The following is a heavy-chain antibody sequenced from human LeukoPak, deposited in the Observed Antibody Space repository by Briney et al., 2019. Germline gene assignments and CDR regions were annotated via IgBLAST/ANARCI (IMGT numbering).Heavy chain of an antibody. Sequence: GGSLRLSCAASGFTFSNAWMSWVRQAPGKGLEWVGRIKSKTDGGTTDYAAPVKGRFTISRDDSKNTLYLQMNSLKTEDTAVYYCTKEEYYDSSEEAFDVWGQGTMVTVS. J-gene: IGHJ3*01. D-gene: IGHD3-22*01. CDR3: TKEEYYDSSEEAFDV. CDR1: GFTFSNAW. V-gene: IGHV3-15*01. CDR2: IKSKTDGGTT.